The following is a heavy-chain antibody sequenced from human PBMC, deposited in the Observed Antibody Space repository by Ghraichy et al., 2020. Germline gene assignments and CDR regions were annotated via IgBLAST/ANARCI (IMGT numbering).Heavy chain of an antibody. Sequence: ASVKVSCKVSRYTLTELSMHWERQAPRKGLEWMGGFDPEDGETIYAQKFQGRVTMTEDTSTDTAYMELSSLRSEDTAVYYCATGDSGSYYVFGYWGQGTLVTVSS. J-gene: IGHJ4*02. V-gene: IGHV1-24*01. CDR3: ATGDSGSYYVFGY. D-gene: IGHD1-26*01. CDR2: FDPEDGET. CDR1: RYTLTELS.